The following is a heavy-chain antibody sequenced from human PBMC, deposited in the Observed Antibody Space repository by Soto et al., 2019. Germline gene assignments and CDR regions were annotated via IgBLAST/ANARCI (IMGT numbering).Heavy chain of an antibody. CDR1: GFPFSSYA. CDR3: AEGHSDYQGDYNYYGMDV. Sequence: GGSLRLSCAASGFPFSSYAISWVRQAPGKGLEWVAASTGAGGSTYKVDSEKGRFTISRDNSKKTVYLQLDGLRAEDTAIYYCAEGHSDYQGDYNYYGMDVWGQGTTVTVSS. CDR2: STGAGGST. V-gene: IGHV3-23*01. D-gene: IGHD4-4*01. J-gene: IGHJ6*02.